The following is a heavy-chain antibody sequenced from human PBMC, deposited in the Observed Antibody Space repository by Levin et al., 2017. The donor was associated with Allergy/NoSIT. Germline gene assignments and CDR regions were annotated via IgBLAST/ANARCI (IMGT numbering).Heavy chain of an antibody. Sequence: ASVKVSCKASGYNFTNYGISWVRQAPGQGLEWMGWISAYNGNTDYAQKFQGRVTMTIQTSTNTAYMELRSLRSDDTAVYYCARVGIDFWGVYQKSWGYMDVWGQGTTVTVSS. CDR2: ISAYNGNT. CDR3: ARVGIDFWGVYQKSWGYMDV. J-gene: IGHJ6*03. CDR1: GYNFTNYG. V-gene: IGHV1-18*01. D-gene: IGHD3-3*01.